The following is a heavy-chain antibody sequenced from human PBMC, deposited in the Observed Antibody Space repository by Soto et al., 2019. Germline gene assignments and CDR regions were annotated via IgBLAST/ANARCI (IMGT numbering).Heavy chain of an antibody. CDR1: GDSISSRGYC. J-gene: IGHJ6*02. CDR2: IYYSGST. Sequence: SETLSLTCTVSGDSISSRGYCWSWIRQHPGKGLEWIGYIYYSGSTSYNPSLKSRVTISVDTSKNQFSLKLRSVTAADTAVYYCASDRSSGWDQGYGMDVWGQGTTVTVSS. V-gene: IGHV4-61*08. D-gene: IGHD6-19*01. CDR3: ASDRSSGWDQGYGMDV.